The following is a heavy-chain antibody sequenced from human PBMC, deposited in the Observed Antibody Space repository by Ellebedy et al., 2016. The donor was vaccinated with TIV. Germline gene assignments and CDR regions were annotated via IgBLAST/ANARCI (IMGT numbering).Heavy chain of an antibody. CDR2: ISAHNGNS. CDR1: GYSFTDYY. Sequence: ASVKVSCXTSGYSFTDYYMHWVRQAPGQGLEWMGWISAHNGNSKYAQKLQGRVTMTTDTSTSTAYMELRSLRSDDTAVYYCAILQEGYCSSTDCYIAFQIWGQGTMVTVSS. J-gene: IGHJ3*02. V-gene: IGHV1-18*04. CDR3: AILQEGYCSSTDCYIAFQI. D-gene: IGHD2-2*01.